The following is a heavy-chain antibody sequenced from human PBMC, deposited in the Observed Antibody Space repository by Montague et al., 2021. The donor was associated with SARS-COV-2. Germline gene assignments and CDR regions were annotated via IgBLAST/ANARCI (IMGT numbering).Heavy chain of an antibody. CDR1: GFSLSTSGMC. D-gene: IGHD6-13*01. V-gene: IGHV2-70*11. CDR2: IDWDDDK. CDR3: ARTSIAAAGTAIDY. J-gene: IGHJ4*01. Sequence: PVLVKPTQTLTLTCTFSGFSLSTSGMCVSWIRQPPGKALEWLARIDWDDDKYYSTSLKTRLTISKDTSKNQVFLTMTNMDPVDTATYDGARTSIAAAGTAIDYWGQGTLVTVSS.